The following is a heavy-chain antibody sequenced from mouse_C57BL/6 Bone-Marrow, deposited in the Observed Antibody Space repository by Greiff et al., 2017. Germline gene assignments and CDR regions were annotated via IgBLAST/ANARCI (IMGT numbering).Heavy chain of an antibody. J-gene: IGHJ2*01. CDR2: IYPGSGST. D-gene: IGHD2-5*01. CDR1: GYTFTSYW. V-gene: IGHV1-55*01. CDR3: ARGEYYSNLFDY. Sequence: VKLQQPGAELVKPGASVKMSCKASGYTFTSYWITWVKQRPGQGLEWIGDIYPGSGSTNYNEKFKSKATLTVDTSSSTAYMQLSSLTSEDSAVYYCARGEYYSNLFDYWGQGTTLTVSS.